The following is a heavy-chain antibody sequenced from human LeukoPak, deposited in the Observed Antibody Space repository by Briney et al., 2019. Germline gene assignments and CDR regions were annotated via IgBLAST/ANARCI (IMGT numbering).Heavy chain of an antibody. CDR1: GFTFSSYG. J-gene: IGHJ3*02. V-gene: IGHV3-30*02. CDR3: ARDPAGQYYYDSSGYGAAFDI. CDR2: IRYDGSNK. D-gene: IGHD3-22*01. Sequence: GGSLRLSCAASGFTFSSYGMHWVRQAPGKGLEWVAFIRYDGSNKYYADSVKGRFTISRDNSKNTLYLQMNSLRAEDTAVYYCARDPAGQYYYDSSGYGAAFDIWGQGTMVTVSS.